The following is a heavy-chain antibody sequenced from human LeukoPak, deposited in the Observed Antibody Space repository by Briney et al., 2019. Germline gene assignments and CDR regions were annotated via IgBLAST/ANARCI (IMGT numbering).Heavy chain of an antibody. V-gene: IGHV1-46*01. Sequence: ASVKVSCTASGYTFTSYYMHWVRQAPGQGLEWMGIINPSGSSTSYAQKFQGRVTMTRDMSTSTVYMELSSLRSEDTAVYYCARDDPPRIAAAGSDAFDIWGQGTMVTVSS. CDR1: GYTFTSYY. J-gene: IGHJ3*02. D-gene: IGHD6-13*01. CDR3: ARDDPPRIAAAGSDAFDI. CDR2: INPSGSST.